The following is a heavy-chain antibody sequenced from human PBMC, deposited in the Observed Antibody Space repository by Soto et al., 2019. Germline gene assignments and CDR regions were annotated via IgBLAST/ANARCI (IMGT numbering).Heavy chain of an antibody. V-gene: IGHV3-30*09. J-gene: IGHJ2*01. CDR1: GFTFSDYA. D-gene: IGHD6-19*01. CDR2: ISSDGRNK. CDR3: ARDVAVTGSWYFDL. Sequence: QVQLVESGGGVVQPGRSLRLSCVASGFTFSDYAMHWVRQAPGKGLEWVAVISSDGRNKYYADSLKGRFAITRDNSKNTLYLQMNSLRPEDTAVYYCARDVAVTGSWYFDLWGRGTLVTVSS.